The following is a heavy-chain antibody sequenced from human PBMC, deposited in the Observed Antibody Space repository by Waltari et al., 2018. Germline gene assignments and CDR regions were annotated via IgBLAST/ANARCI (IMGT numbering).Heavy chain of an antibody. D-gene: IGHD1-26*01. J-gene: IGHJ5*02. CDR2: IYYRGST. Sequence: QLQLQESGPGLVKPSETLSLTCTVSGGSISSSSYYWGWIRQPPGKGLEWIGSIYYRGSTYYNPSLKSRVTIPVDTSKNQFSLKLSSVTAADTAVYYCARLVREDSRWFDPWGQGTLVTVSS. CDR1: GGSISSSSYY. V-gene: IGHV4-39*01. CDR3: ARLVREDSRWFDP.